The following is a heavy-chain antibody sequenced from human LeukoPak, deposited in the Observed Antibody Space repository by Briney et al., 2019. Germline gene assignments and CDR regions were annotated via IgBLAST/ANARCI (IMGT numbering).Heavy chain of an antibody. D-gene: IGHD3-22*01. J-gene: IGHJ4*02. V-gene: IGHV1-18*01. Sequence: ASVKVSCKASGYSFTKYGFSWVRQAPGRGLEWMGWISAHNGGTNSAQNIQGRVTMTTDTSTSTAYMELRSLRSDDTAVYYCARDLDYFDRSGYYFNGMDYWGQGTLVTVSS. CDR1: GYSFTKYG. CDR3: ARDLDYFDRSGYYFNGMDY. CDR2: ISAHNGGT.